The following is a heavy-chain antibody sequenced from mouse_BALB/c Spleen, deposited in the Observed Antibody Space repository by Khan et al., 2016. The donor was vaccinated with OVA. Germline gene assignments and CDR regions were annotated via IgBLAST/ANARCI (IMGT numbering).Heavy chain of an antibody. J-gene: IGHJ2*01. CDR1: GYTFSNYW. CDR2: INPSTGYT. D-gene: IGHD1-1*01. CDR3: ALRVLRCDFDY. V-gene: IGHV1-7*01. Sequence: VQLQQSGAELAKPGASVKMSCKASGYTFSNYWILWVKQRPGQGLEWIGYINPSTGYTEYNQNFKDKATLTADKSSSTAYLELSSLTSEDSSVYYWALRVLRCDFDYWGQGTTLTVSS.